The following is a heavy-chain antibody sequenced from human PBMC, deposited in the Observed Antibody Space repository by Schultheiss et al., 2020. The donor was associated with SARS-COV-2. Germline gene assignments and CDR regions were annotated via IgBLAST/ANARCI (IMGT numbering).Heavy chain of an antibody. J-gene: IGHJ4*02. V-gene: IGHV4-4*08. CDR3: ARNWDRSISPL. CDR2: IYTSGST. CDR1: GGSLTSYY. D-gene: IGHD7-27*01. Sequence: SETLSLTCTVSGGSLTSYYWTWSRQPPGKGLEWIGRIYTSGSTNYNPSLKSRVTISVDTSKNQFSLKLSSVTAADTAVYYCARNWDRSISPLWGQGTLVTVSS.